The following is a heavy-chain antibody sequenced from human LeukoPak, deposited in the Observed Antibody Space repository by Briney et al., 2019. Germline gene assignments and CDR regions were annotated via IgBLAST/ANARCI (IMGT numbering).Heavy chain of an antibody. D-gene: IGHD2-2*02. CDR1: GYTLTSYG. CDR3: VRSSQRHPRYHFDY. J-gene: IGHJ4*02. CDR2: ISGYNGNT. Sequence: GASVKVSCKASGYTLTSYGISWARQAPGQGLEWMGWISGYNGNTNYAQNLQGRVTMTTDTSTSTAYMELRSLRSDDTAVYYCVRSSQRHPRYHFDYWGQGTPVTVSS. V-gene: IGHV1-18*01.